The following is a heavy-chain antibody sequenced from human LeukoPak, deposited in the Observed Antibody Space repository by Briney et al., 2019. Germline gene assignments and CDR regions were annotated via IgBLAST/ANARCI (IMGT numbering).Heavy chain of an antibody. J-gene: IGHJ5*02. CDR1: GFTVSSNY. CDR2: IYSGGST. CDR3: GRDQSIAGPTTVDH. D-gene: IGHD1-26*01. V-gene: IGHV3-53*01. Sequence: PGGSLRLSCAASGFTVSSNYMSWVRQAPGKGLEWVSVIYSGGSTYYADSVKGRFTISRDNSKNTLYLQVNSLRAEDTAVYYCGRDQSIAGPTTVDHWGQGTLVTVSS.